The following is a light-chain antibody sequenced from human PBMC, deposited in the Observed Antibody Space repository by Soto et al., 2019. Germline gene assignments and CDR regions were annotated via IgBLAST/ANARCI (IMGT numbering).Light chain of an antibody. J-gene: IGKJ4*01. CDR3: QQYDNWPPT. CDR2: GAS. Sequence: ILITQSPSTLSVSHGERAPHSCRASQSIGSKLAWYQQKPGQPPRLLFYGASNRATGIPARFGASGSGTEFTLTISSLQSEDFAVYSCQQYDNWPPTFGGGTEVDIK. CDR1: QSIGSK. V-gene: IGKV3-15*01.